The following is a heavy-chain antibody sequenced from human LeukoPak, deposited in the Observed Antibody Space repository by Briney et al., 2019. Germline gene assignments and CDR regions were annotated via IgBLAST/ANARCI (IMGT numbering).Heavy chain of an antibody. J-gene: IGHJ4*02. D-gene: IGHD4-17*01. CDR2: ICGHGISI. CDR1: GFTFSNYA. Sequence: GGSLRLSCEASGFTFSNYAMSWVRQAPGKGLEWVSGICGHGISIYYADSVKGRFTISRDNSKSTLYLVMNSLRAEDTAVYYCAKDDDYVEYGYYFDFWGQGTLVTVSS. V-gene: IGHV3-23*01. CDR3: AKDDDYVEYGYYFDF.